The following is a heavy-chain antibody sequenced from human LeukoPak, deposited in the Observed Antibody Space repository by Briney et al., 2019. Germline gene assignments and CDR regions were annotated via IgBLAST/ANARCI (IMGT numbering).Heavy chain of an antibody. CDR1: GFTFDDYT. D-gene: IGHD7-27*01. CDR2: ISWDGGST. V-gene: IGHV3-43*01. CDR3: AKDSPWGYYMDV. J-gene: IGHJ6*03. Sequence: PGGSLRLSCAASGFTFDDYTMHWVRQAPGKGLEWVSLISWDGGSTYYADSVKGRFTISRDNSKNSLYLQMNSLRTEDTALYYCAKDSPWGYYMDVWGKGTTVTVSS.